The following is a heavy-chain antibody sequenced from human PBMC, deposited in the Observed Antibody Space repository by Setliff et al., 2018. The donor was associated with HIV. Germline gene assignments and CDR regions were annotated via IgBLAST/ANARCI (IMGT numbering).Heavy chain of an antibody. CDR2: IIPMFGTT. J-gene: IGHJ3*01. CDR3: ARVGEMATIGYSGGHDAFDV. V-gene: IGHV1-69*13. D-gene: IGHD5-12*01. Sequence: SVKVSCKASGVTFRRFAFSWVRQAPGQGLEWMGGIIPMFGTTNYAQKFQGRVTITADESTSTVYMELTSLRFEDTAVYYCARVGEMATIGYSGGHDAFDVWGQGTMVTVSS. CDR1: GVTFRRFA.